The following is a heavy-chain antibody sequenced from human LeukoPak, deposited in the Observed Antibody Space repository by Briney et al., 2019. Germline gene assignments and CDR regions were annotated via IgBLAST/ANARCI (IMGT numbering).Heavy chain of an antibody. V-gene: IGHV3-30*02. J-gene: IGHJ6*02. CDR1: GFTFSSYG. CDR2: IRYDGSNK. D-gene: IGHD4-17*01. Sequence: AGGSLRLSCAASGFTFSSYGMHWVRQAPGKGLEWVAFIRYDGSNKYYADSVKGRFTISRDNSKNTLYLQMNSLRAEDTAVYYCARPHGDYVRSGMDVWGQGTTVTVSS. CDR3: ARPHGDYVRSGMDV.